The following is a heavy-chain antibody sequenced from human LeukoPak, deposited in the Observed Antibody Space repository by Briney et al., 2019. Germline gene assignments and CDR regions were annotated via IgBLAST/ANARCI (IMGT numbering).Heavy chain of an antibody. CDR2: IYYSGST. Sequence: SETLSLTCTVSGGSISSHYWSWIRQPPEKGLEWIGYIYYSGSTNYNPCLKSRVTISIHTSKNQFSLKLSSVTAADTAVYYCASPSSSSFDYWGQGTLVTVSS. V-gene: IGHV4-59*08. CDR1: GGSISSHY. CDR3: ASPSSSSFDY. D-gene: IGHD6-13*01. J-gene: IGHJ4*02.